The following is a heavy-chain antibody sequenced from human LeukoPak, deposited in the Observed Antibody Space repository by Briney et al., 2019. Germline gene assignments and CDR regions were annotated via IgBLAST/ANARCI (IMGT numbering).Heavy chain of an antibody. J-gene: IGHJ6*03. CDR3: ARGSSSWYVDYYYYYMDV. Sequence: GGSLRLSCAASGFTFSSYAMSWVRQAPGKGLERVSAISGSGGSTYYADSVKGRFTISRDNAKNSLYLQMNSLRAEDTAVYYCARGSSSWYVDYYYYYMDVWGKGTTVTVSS. CDR1: GFTFSSYA. CDR2: ISGSGGST. V-gene: IGHV3-23*01. D-gene: IGHD6-13*01.